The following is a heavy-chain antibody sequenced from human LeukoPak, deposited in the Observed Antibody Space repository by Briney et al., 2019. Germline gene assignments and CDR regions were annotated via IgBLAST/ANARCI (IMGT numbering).Heavy chain of an antibody. CDR2: IYYSGRT. V-gene: IGHV4-30-4*01. J-gene: IGHJ3*02. Sequence: SETLSLTRTVSGGAISSGAYYWSWIRQPPGKGLEWIGYIYYSGRTYYKPSLRSRVTISVDRSRNQFSLKLTSVTAADTAGYYCARHAEESFDAFDIWGQGTMVTGSS. CDR1: GGAISSGAYY. D-gene: IGHD1-26*01. CDR3: ARHAEESFDAFDI.